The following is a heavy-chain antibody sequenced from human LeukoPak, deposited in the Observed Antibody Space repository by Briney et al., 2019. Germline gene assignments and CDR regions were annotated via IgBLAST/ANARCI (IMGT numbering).Heavy chain of an antibody. V-gene: IGHV1-46*01. Sequence: ASVKVSCKASGCTFTSYYMHWVRQAPGQGLEWMGIINPSGGSTSYAQKFQGRVTMTRDMSTSTVYMELSSLRSEDTAVYYCARARYSSSSSDAFDIWGQGTMVTVSS. J-gene: IGHJ3*02. CDR1: GCTFTSYY. CDR2: INPSGGST. CDR3: ARARYSSSSSDAFDI. D-gene: IGHD6-6*01.